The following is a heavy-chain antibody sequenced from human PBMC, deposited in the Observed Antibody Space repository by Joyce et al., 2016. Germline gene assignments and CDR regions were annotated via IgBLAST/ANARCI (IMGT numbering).Heavy chain of an antibody. Sequence: QLPLQESGPGLVKPSETLSLTCTVSDASINNHNYSWGWVRQPPGKGLEWIGNIDYSGSTSYICNPSLKSRVTMSVDTSRHQFSLFLSSVTAADTALYFCAGGRYSGVVFFNYWGQGILVTVSS. J-gene: IGHJ4*02. D-gene: IGHD1-26*01. V-gene: IGHV4-39*07. CDR3: AGGRYSGVVFFNY. CDR1: DASINNHNYS. CDR2: IDYSGST.